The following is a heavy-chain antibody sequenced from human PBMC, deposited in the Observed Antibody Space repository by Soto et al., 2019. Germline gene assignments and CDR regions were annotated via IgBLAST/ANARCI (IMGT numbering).Heavy chain of an antibody. CDR1: GFTFSSYD. CDR3: ARDRWEGVNGGIYYYYGMDV. V-gene: IGHV3-13*01. Sequence: GGSLRLSCAASGFTFSSYDMHWVRQATGKGLEWVSAIGTAGDTYYPGSVKGRFTISRENAKNSLYLQMNSLRAEDTAVYYCARDRWEGVNGGIYYYYGMDVWGQGTTVTVSS. CDR2: IGTAGDT. D-gene: IGHD3-16*01. J-gene: IGHJ6*02.